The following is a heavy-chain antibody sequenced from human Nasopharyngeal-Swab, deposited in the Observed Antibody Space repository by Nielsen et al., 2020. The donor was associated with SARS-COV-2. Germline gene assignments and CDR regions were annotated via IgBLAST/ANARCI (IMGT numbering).Heavy chain of an antibody. J-gene: IGHJ4*02. V-gene: IGHV3-11*05. CDR3: ARGSIRGIIIPDFDY. CDR1: GFIFSDYY. D-gene: IGHD3-10*01. Sequence: GESLKISCAASGFIFSDYYMSWIRQAPGKGLEWVSYISSSSSYTNYADSVKGRFTISRDNAKNSLYLQMNSLRADDTAVYYCARGSIRGIIIPDFDYWGQGTLVTVSS. CDR2: ISSSSSYT.